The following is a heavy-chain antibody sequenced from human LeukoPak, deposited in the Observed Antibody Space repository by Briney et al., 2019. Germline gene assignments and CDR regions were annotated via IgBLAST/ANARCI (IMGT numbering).Heavy chain of an antibody. V-gene: IGHV4-34*01. D-gene: IGHD3-16*01. CDR3: QTETGELDY. J-gene: IGHJ4*02. CDR2: INHSGST. Sequence: PSGTLSLTCAVSGGSFSGYYWSWIRQPPGKGLEWMGEINHSGSTNYNPSLKSRVTISVDTSKNQFSLKLSTVTAADTAVYYCQTETGELDYWGQGTLVTVSS. CDR1: GGSFSGYY.